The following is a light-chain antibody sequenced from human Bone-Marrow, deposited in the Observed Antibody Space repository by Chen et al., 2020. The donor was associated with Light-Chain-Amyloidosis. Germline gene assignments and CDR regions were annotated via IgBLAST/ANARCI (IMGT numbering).Light chain of an antibody. V-gene: IGLV3-1*01. CDR2: QDS. J-gene: IGLJ2*01. CDR1: KLGDKY. Sequence: SYQLTQPPSVSVPPGPTASITCSGDKLGDKYACWYQQKPGQSPVLVIYQDSKRPSGIPERFSGSNSGNTATLTISGTQAMDETDYYCQAWDSSIHVVFGGGTKLTVL. CDR3: QAWDSSIHVV.